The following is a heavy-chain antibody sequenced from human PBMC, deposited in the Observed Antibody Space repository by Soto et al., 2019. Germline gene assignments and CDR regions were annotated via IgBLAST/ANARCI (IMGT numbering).Heavy chain of an antibody. CDR3: ASEVGSSIDY. Sequence: QVQLVQSGAEVKKPGASVKVSCKASGYTFTSYDINWVRQATGQGLEWMGWMNPNSGNTGYAQKFQARVTMTRNTSISTAYVELSSPRSEDTAMYYCASEVGSSIDYWGQGTLVTVSS. CDR1: GYTFTSYD. CDR2: MNPNSGNT. J-gene: IGHJ4*02. V-gene: IGHV1-8*01. D-gene: IGHD6-13*01.